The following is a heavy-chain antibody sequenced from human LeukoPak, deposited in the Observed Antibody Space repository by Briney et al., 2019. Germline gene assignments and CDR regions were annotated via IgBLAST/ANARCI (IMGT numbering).Heavy chain of an antibody. V-gene: IGHV1-69*06. CDR2: IIPIFGTA. CDR1: GYTFNGYY. CDR3: ARLTYYYDSSGLHAFDI. Sequence: ASVKVSCKASGYTFNGYYKHWVRQAPGQGLEWMGGIIPIFGTANYAQKFQGRVTITADKSTSTAYMELSSLRSEDTAVYYCARLTYYYDSSGLHAFDIWGQGTMVTVSS. D-gene: IGHD3-22*01. J-gene: IGHJ3*02.